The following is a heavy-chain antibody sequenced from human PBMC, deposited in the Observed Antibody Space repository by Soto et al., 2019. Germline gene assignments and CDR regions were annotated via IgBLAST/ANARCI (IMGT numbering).Heavy chain of an antibody. CDR1: GYTFTGYY. CDR2: INPNSGGT. V-gene: IGHV1-2*04. J-gene: IGHJ6*02. CDR3: ARETRGGSYWEANYYYGMDV. Sequence: GASVKVSCKASGYTFTGYYMHWVRQAPGQGLEWMGWINPNSGGTNYAQKFQGWVTMTRDTSISTAYMELSRLRSDDTAVYYCARETRGGSYWEANYYYGMDVWGQGTTVTVSS. D-gene: IGHD1-26*01.